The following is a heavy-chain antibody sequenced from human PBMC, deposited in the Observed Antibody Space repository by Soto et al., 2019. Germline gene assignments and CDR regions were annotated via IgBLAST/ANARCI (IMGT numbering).Heavy chain of an antibody. J-gene: IGHJ4*02. V-gene: IGHV4-39*01. CDR1: GGSISSSSYY. CDR3: ARLASLYYLDY. Sequence: PSETLSLTCTVSGGSISSSSYYWGWIRQPPGKGLEWIGSIYYSGSTYYNPSLKSRVTISVDTSKNQFSLKLSSVTAADTAVYYCARLASLYYLDYWGQGTLVTVSS. CDR2: IYYSGST.